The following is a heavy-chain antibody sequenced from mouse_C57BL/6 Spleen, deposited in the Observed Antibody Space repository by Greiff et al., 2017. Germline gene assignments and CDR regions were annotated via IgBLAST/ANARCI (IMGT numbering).Heavy chain of an antibody. CDR1: GYTFTTYP. Sequence: VQLQQSGAELVKPGASVKMSCKASGYTFTTYPIEWMKQTPGKSLEWIGNFHPYNDDTKYNEKFKGKATLTVDKSSSTVYLERSRLTSVDSAVYDCARGDNFDYWGQGTTLTVSS. D-gene: IGHD3-3*01. J-gene: IGHJ2*01. CDR2: FHPYNDDT. CDR3: ARGDNFDY. V-gene: IGHV1-47*01.